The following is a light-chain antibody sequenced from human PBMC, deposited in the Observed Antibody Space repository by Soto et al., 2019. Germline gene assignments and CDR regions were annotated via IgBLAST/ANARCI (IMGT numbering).Light chain of an antibody. J-gene: IGKJ4*01. CDR2: WAS. CDR1: QSVLYSSNNKNY. Sequence: DIVMTQSPDSLAVSLGERAAINCKSSQSVLYSSNNKNYLAWYQQKPGQPPKLLIYWASTRESGVPERFSGSGSGTDFTLTISSLEAEDVAFYWCQQYFDVPFTFGGGTKVDI. CDR3: QQYFDVPFT. V-gene: IGKV4-1*01.